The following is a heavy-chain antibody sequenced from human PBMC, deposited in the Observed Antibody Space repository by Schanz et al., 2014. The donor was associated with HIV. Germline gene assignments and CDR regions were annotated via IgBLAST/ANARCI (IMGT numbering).Heavy chain of an antibody. J-gene: IGHJ4*02. CDR3: ANQRYSGTYRPFDY. CDR1: GFTFSTYG. CDR2: IDGVGDNT. V-gene: IGHV3-23*04. Sequence: VQLVESGGGVAQPGRSLRLSCAASGFTFSTYGMHWVRQAPGKGLEWVSAIDGVGDNTYYADSVKGRFTISRDNSKNTVYLRMSGLRAEDTAVYYCANQRYSGTYRPFDYWGRGTLVTVSS. D-gene: IGHD1-26*01.